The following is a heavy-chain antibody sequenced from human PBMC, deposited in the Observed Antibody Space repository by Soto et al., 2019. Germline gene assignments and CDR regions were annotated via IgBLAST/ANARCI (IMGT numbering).Heavy chain of an antibody. CDR2: MNPNSGNT. V-gene: IGHV1-8*01. CDR1: GYTFTSYD. CDR3: GRATSYCISTSCSDAFDI. J-gene: IGHJ3*02. D-gene: IGHD2-2*01. Sequence: ASVKVSCKASGYTFTSYDINWVRQATGQGLEWMGWMNPNSGNTGYAQKFQGRVTMTRNTSISTAYMELSSLRSEDTAVYYCGRATSYCISTSCSDAFDIWGQGTMVTV.